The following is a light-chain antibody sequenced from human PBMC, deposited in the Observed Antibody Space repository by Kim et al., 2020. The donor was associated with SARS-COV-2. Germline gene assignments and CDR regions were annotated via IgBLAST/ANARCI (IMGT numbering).Light chain of an antibody. J-gene: IGLJ2*01. CDR1: SGDFGGYNY. CDR2: DVN. CDR3: TSYTTSTTLV. Sequence: QSALTQPASVSGSPGQSITISCTATSGDFGGYNYVYWYQHHPGKTPKLIIFDVNHRPSGVSDRFSGSKSGNTASLTMSGLQAEDEADYYCTSYTTSTTLVFGGGTQLTVL. V-gene: IGLV2-14*03.